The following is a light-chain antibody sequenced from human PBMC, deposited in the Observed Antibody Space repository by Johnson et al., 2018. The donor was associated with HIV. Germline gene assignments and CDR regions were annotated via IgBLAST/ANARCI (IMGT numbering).Light chain of an antibody. CDR2: ENN. CDR3: GTWDTSLSDFV. Sequence: QSVLTQPPSVSAAPGQKVTISCSGSSSNIGNNYVSWYQQLPGTAPKLLIYENNKRPLGIPDRFSGSKSGTSATLGITGLQTGDEADFYCGTWDTSLSDFVFGTGTKVTV. V-gene: IGLV1-51*02. CDR1: SSNIGNNY. J-gene: IGLJ1*01.